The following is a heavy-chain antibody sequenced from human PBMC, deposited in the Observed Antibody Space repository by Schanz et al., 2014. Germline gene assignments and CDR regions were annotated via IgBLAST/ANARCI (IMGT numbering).Heavy chain of an antibody. CDR1: GGTFSSDT. J-gene: IGHJ3*02. Sequence: QVHLVQSGAEVKKPGSSVKVSCKASGGTFSSDTFSWVRQAPGQGLEWMGRIVPIAGITNYAQRFQGRVTITADKSSDTAYMELSSLRSDDTAGYYCARGGGPEDVFDIWGQGTILTVSS. CDR2: IVPIAGIT. D-gene: IGHD2-15*01. V-gene: IGHV1-69*02. CDR3: ARGGGPEDVFDI.